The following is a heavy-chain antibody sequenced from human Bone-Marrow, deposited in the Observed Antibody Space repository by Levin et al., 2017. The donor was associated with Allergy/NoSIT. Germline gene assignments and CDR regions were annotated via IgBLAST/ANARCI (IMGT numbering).Heavy chain of an antibody. CDR1: GYTFSGSA. V-gene: IGHV3-73*01. D-gene: IGHD3/OR15-3a*01. CDR3: TRGGDSVGLVNNYYYYGMDV. J-gene: IGHJ6*02. CDR2: IRSEANTYAT. Sequence: GGSLRLSCATASGYTFSGSAIHWVRQASGKGLEWVGRIRSEANTYATTYAASVQGMFTMSRDDSKNTAYLQMNSLKTEDTAVYYCTRGGDSVGLVNNYYYYGMDVWGQGTTVTVSS.